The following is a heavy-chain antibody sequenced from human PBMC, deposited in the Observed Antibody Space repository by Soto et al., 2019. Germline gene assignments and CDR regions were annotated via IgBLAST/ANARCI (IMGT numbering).Heavy chain of an antibody. Sequence: QVQLVQSGAEVKKPGSSVKVSCKASGGTFSSYTISWVRQAPGQGLEWMGRIIPILGIANYAQKFQGRVTITADKATSTAYMELSSLSAEDTAVYYCARDLGGSSDYWGQGTLVTVSS. V-gene: IGHV1-69*08. CDR3: ARDLGGSSDY. CDR2: IIPILGIA. D-gene: IGHD1-26*01. CDR1: GGTFSSYT. J-gene: IGHJ4*02.